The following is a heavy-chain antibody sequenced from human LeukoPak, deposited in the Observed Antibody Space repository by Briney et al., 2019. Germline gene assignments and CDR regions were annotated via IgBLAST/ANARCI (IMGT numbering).Heavy chain of an antibody. CDR3: ARYAGYSGYDFRAGDYYYYYMDV. J-gene: IGHJ6*03. Sequence: GGSLRLSCAASGFTFSSYEMNWVRQAPGKGLEWVSYISSSGSTIYYADSVKGRFTISRDNAKNSLYLQMNSLRAEDTAVYYCARYAGYSGYDFRAGDYYYYYMDVWGKGTTVTISS. D-gene: IGHD5-12*01. V-gene: IGHV3-48*03. CDR2: ISSSGSTI. CDR1: GFTFSSYE.